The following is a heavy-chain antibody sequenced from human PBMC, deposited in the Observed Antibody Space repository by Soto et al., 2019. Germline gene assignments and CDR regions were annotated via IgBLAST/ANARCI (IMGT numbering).Heavy chain of an antibody. CDR2: IYYSGST. CDR3: ARSLEEKWLFDY. V-gene: IGHV4-39*01. CDR1: GGSISSSSYY. Sequence: SETLSLTCTVSGGSISSSSYYWGWIRQPPGKGLEWIGSIYYSGSTYYNPSLKSRVTISVDTSKNQFSLKLSSVTAADTAVYYCARSLEEKWLFDYWGQGTLVTVSS. D-gene: IGHD5-12*01. J-gene: IGHJ4*02.